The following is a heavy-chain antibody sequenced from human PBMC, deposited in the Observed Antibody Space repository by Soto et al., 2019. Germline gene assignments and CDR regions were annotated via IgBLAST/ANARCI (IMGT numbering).Heavy chain of an antibody. CDR2: IYYSGST. Sequence: SETLSLTCTVSGGSISSYYWSWIRQPPGKGLEWIGYIYYSGSTNYNPSLKSRVTISVATSKNQFSLKLSSVTAADAAVYYCARGFVEWLYFDYWGQGTLVTVSS. CDR1: GGSISSYY. CDR3: ARGFVEWLYFDY. V-gene: IGHV4-59*01. D-gene: IGHD3-3*01. J-gene: IGHJ4*02.